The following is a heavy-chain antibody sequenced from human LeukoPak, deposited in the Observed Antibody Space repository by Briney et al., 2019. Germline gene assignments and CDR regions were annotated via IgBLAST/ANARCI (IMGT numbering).Heavy chain of an antibody. D-gene: IGHD3-22*01. CDR3: AIMHDYYDGRGYWVQ. CDR1: GFTFSSYG. V-gene: IGHV3-23*01. Sequence: PGGSLRLSCAASGFTFSSYGMSWVRQAPGKGLEWVSFITSSGSTTFYADSVRGRFTISRDNPRNTLYMQMNSLRDEDTALYYFAIMHDYYDGRGYWVQWGQGTLVTVSS. CDR2: ITSSGSTT. J-gene: IGHJ1*01.